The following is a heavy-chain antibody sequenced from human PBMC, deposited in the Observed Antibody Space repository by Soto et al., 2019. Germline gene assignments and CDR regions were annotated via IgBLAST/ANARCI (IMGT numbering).Heavy chain of an antibody. V-gene: IGHV2-5*02. D-gene: IGHD3-3*01. CDR1: GFSLTTSGVG. CDR3: AHRVLRTVFGLVTTTAIYFDF. J-gene: IGHJ4*02. CDR2: IYWADDK. Sequence: QITLNESGPTVVRPTETLTLTCRFSGFSLTTSGVGVGWIRQSPGKAPEWLALIYWADDKRYSASLKSRLTITQDTSKIQVVLTVSDLDPTDTATYYCAHRVLRTVFGLVTTTAIYFDFWGQGTPVAVSS.